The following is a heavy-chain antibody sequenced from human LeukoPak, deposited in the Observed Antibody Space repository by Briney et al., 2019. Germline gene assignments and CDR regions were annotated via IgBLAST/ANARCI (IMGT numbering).Heavy chain of an antibody. D-gene: IGHD3-10*01. CDR1: GVTFSSYA. Sequence: GGCLRLSCAASGVTFSSYAMSWVREAPGTGGEWGSAISGSGGSTYYADSAKGRFTISRDNSKNTLYLQMNSLRAEDTAVYYCAKDKTGYYGSGSCFDYWGQGTLVTVSS. CDR3: AKDKTGYYGSGSCFDY. V-gene: IGHV3-23*01. CDR2: ISGSGGST. J-gene: IGHJ4*02.